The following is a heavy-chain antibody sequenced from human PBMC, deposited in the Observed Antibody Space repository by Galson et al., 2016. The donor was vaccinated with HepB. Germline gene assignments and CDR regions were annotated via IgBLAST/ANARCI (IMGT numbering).Heavy chain of an antibody. CDR1: GFTFSDHA. Sequence: SLRLSCAVSGFTFSDHAIHWVRQAPGKGLEWVAVISYDESSKYYTDSVKGRFTISRDNSKNTLFLQMNSLSPEDTAVYYCATLYGSGSPPDYWGQGTLVTVSS. CDR3: ATLYGSGSPPDY. V-gene: IGHV3-30-3*01. CDR2: ISYDESSK. J-gene: IGHJ4*02. D-gene: IGHD3-10*01.